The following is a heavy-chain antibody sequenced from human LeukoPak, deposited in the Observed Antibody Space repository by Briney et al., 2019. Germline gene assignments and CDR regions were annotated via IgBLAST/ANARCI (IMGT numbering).Heavy chain of an antibody. Sequence: ASVKVSCKASGYIFTNFGISWVRQARGQGLEWMGWISGYNGNTKYVQKFQGRVTMTTDTSTSTAYMELRSQRSDDTAVYYCARGPGYSSSWYLGVAFDIWGQGTMVTVSS. CDR2: ISGYNGNT. CDR1: GYIFTNFG. V-gene: IGHV1-18*01. CDR3: ARGPGYSSSWYLGVAFDI. D-gene: IGHD6-13*01. J-gene: IGHJ3*02.